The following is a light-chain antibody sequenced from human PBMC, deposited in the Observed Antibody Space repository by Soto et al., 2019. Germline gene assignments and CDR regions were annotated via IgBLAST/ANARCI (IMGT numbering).Light chain of an antibody. V-gene: IGKV3-20*01. Sequence: EIVLTQSPGTLSLSPGERATLSCRASQSVTSSYLAWYQQKPGQAPRLLIYGASSRATGIPDRFSGSGSGTDFILTISRLEPEDFAVYYCQQYGSTPVTFGQGTQVAI. CDR2: GAS. J-gene: IGKJ1*01. CDR1: QSVTSSY. CDR3: QQYGSTPVT.